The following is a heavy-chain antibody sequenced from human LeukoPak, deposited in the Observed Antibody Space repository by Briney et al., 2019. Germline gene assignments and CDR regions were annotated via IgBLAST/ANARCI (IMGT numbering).Heavy chain of an antibody. CDR1: GGSFSGYY. V-gene: IGHV4-34*01. D-gene: IGHD3-22*01. J-gene: IGHJ4*02. CDR3: ARVITSGWCFDY. CDR2: INHSGST. Sequence: SETLSLTCAVYGGSFSGYYWSWIRQPPGKGLEWIGEINHSGSTNYNPSLKSRVTISVDKSKNQFSLKLSSVTAADTAVYYCARVITSGWCFDYWGQGTLVTVSS.